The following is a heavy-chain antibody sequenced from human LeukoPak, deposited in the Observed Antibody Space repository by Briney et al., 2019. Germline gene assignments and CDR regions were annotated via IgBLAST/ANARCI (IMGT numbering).Heavy chain of an antibody. CDR3: ARASFGELTHYYYYGMDV. CDR2: IYTSGST. D-gene: IGHD3-10*01. J-gene: IGHJ6*02. V-gene: IGHV4-4*07. CDR1: GGSISSYY. Sequence: SETLSLTCTGSGGSISSYYWSWIRQPAGKGLEWIGRIYTSGSTNYNPSLKSRVTMSVDTSKNQFSLKLSSVTAADTAVYYCARASFGELTHYYYYGMDVWGQGTTVTVSS.